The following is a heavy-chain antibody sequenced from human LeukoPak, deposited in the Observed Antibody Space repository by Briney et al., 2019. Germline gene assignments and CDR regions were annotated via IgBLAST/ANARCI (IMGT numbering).Heavy chain of an antibody. V-gene: IGHV4-30-2*01. CDR2: IYHSGST. D-gene: IGHD5-24*01. CDR3: TKGDKGAFDI. J-gene: IGHJ3*02. Sequence: PSQTLSLTCAVSGGSISSGGYSWSWIRQPPGKGLEWIGYIYHSGSTYYNPSLKSRVTISVGRSKSQFSLKLSSVTAADTAVYYCTKGDKGAFDIWGQGTMVTVSS. CDR1: GGSISSGGYS.